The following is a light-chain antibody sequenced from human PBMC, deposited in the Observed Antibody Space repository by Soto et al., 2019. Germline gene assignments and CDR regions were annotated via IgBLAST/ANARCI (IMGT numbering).Light chain of an antibody. Sequence: DIQMTQSPSTLSGSVGDRVTITCRASQTISSWLAWYQQKPGKAPKLLIYKASTLKSGVPSRFSGSGSGTEFTLTIRSRRADAVATYYCQPYNSYSEAFGQGTKVEL. J-gene: IGKJ1*01. CDR3: QPYNSYSEA. CDR1: QTISSW. CDR2: KAS. V-gene: IGKV1-5*03.